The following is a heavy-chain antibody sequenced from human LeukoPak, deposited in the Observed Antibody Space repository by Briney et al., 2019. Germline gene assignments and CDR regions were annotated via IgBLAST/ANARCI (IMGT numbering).Heavy chain of an antibody. CDR1: GFTFSSYG. D-gene: IGHD1-20*01. J-gene: IGHJ4*02. CDR3: ARGPSGGNNLWVDY. Sequence: GGSLRLSCAASGFTFSSYGMSWVRQAPGRGLEWVSSISSSSSYIYYADSVKGRFTISRDNAKNSLYLQMNSLRAEDTAVYYCARGPSGGNNLWVDYWGQGTLVTVSS. CDR2: ISSSSSYI. V-gene: IGHV3-21*01.